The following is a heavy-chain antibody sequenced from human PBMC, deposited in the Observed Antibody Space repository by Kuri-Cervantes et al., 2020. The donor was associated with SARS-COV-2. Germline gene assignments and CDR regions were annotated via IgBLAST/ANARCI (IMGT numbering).Heavy chain of an antibody. V-gene: IGHV4-34*01. J-gene: IGHJ5*02. Sequence: SETLSLTCTVSGGSISSYYWSWIRQPAGKGLEWIGEINHSGSTNYNPSLKSRVTISVDTSKNQFSLKLSSVTAADTAVYYCARGLRGWFDPWGQGTLVTVSS. CDR3: ARGLRGWFDP. D-gene: IGHD3-10*01. CDR1: GGSISSYY. CDR2: INHSGST.